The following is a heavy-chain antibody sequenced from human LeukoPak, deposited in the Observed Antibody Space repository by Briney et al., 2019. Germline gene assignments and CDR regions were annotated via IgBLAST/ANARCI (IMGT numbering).Heavy chain of an antibody. J-gene: IGHJ6*03. Sequence: PGRSLRLSCAASGFTFSSYAMHWVRQAPGKGLEWVAVISYDGSNKYYADSVKGRFTISRDNSKNTLYLQMNSLRAEDTAVYYCAKWSVPAAIHTGYMDVWGKGTTVTVSS. CDR2: ISYDGSNK. CDR3: AKWSVPAAIHTGYMDV. D-gene: IGHD2-2*02. V-gene: IGHV3-30-3*02. CDR1: GFTFSSYA.